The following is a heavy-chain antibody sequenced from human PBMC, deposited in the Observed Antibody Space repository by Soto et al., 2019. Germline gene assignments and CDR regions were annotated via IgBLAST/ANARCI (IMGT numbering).Heavy chain of an antibody. D-gene: IGHD3-10*01. J-gene: IGHJ4*02. V-gene: IGHV3-74*01. CDR2: INSDGSKI. CDR1: GFTFGSNW. CDR3: AKNRGGALVRGVTPTPDY. Sequence: EVQLVESGGGLVEPGGSLRLSCAASGFTFGSNWMHWVRQAPGKGLVWVSYINSDGSKITYADSVRGRFTISRDNAKYTLYQQMNSLRVEDTAVYYCAKNRGGALVRGVTPTPDYWGQGTLVTVSS.